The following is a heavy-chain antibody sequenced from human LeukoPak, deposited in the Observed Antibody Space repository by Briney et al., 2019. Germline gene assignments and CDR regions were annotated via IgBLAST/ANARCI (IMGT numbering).Heavy chain of an antibody. CDR3: ASALGYYYDSSGYKPYYFDY. CDR1: GYSFTSYW. CDR2: IYPGDSDT. V-gene: IGHV5-51*01. Sequence: GESLKISCKGSGYSFTSYWIGWVRQMPGKGLEWMGIIYPGDSDTRYSPSFQGQVTISADKSISTAYLQWSSLKASGTAMYYCASALGYYYDSSGYKPYYFDYWGQGTLVTVSS. J-gene: IGHJ4*02. D-gene: IGHD3-22*01.